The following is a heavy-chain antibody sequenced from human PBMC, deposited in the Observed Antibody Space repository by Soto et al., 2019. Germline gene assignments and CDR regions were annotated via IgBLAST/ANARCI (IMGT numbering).Heavy chain of an antibody. CDR3: EEGIRDVRSVSAFLLNRSSDL. Sequence: GKGLEWVSAISGSGDSTYYADSVKGRFTISRDNSKNTLYLQMNSLRAEDTFFFQEEEGIRDVRSVSAFLLNRSSDL. V-gene: IGHV3-23*01. CDR2: ISGSGDST. J-gene: IGHJ2*01. D-gene: IGHD3-10*02.